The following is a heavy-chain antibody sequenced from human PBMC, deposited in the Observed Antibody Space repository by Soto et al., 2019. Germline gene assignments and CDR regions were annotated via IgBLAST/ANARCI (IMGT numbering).Heavy chain of an antibody. D-gene: IGHD4-17*01. Sequence: SETLSLTCTVSGGSISSGGYYWSWIRQHPGKGLEWIGYIYYSGSTYYNPSLKSRVTISVDTSKNQFSLKLSSVTAADTAVYYCERVKRNTVTTFDYWGQGTLVTVSS. CDR1: GGSISSGGYY. J-gene: IGHJ4*02. V-gene: IGHV4-31*03. CDR3: ERVKRNTVTTFDY. CDR2: IYYSGST.